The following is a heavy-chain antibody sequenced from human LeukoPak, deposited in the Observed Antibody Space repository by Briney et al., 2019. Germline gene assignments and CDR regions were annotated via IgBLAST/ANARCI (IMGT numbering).Heavy chain of an antibody. CDR3: ARAHGSGFCSGYSSYFDY. V-gene: IGHV3-21*01. Sequence: GGSLRLSCAASGFAFSTYSMNWARQTPGKGLEWVSSISSGSSYVYYADSLKGRFTISRDNAKNSLYLQMNSLRAEDAAVYYCARAHGSGFCSGYSSYFDYWGQGTLVTVSS. J-gene: IGHJ4*02. D-gene: IGHD3-3*01. CDR2: ISSGSSYV. CDR1: GFAFSTYS.